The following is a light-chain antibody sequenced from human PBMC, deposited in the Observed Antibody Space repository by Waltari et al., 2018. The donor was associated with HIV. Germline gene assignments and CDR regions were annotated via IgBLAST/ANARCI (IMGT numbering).Light chain of an antibody. CDR2: KAS. V-gene: IGKV1-5*03. Sequence: DTQMTQSTDTLSASVGARVTIVCRANESLSSWLAWYQQRPGMRPKLLIYKASVLERGVSARFSGSGSGTNFALTISDLQADDVATYFCQQYNSYPLTFGGGTKVEI. CDR3: QQYNSYPLT. CDR1: ESLSSW. J-gene: IGKJ4*01.